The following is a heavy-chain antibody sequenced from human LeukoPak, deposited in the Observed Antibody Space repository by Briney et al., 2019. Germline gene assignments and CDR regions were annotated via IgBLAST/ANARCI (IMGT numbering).Heavy chain of an antibody. CDR2: ISGSGGST. CDR1: GFTFTSYA. V-gene: IGHV3-23*01. D-gene: IGHD2-2*01. Sequence: SGGSLRLSCAASGFTFTSYAMTWVRQAPGKGLEWVSAISGSGGSTYYADSVKGRFTISRDNSKNTLYLQMNSLRAEDTAVYYCAKYCTSTSCRAMGAYYGMDVWGQGTTVTVS. J-gene: IGHJ6*02. CDR3: AKYCTSTSCRAMGAYYGMDV.